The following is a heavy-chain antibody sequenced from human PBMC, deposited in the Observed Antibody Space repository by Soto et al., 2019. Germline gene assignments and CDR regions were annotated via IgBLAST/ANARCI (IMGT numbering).Heavy chain of an antibody. D-gene: IGHD3-3*01. J-gene: IGHJ4*02. V-gene: IGHV4-39*01. CDR2: IYYLGNA. Sequence: QLQLQESGPGLVKPSETLSLTCSVSDDSINSDKYYWGWIRQPPGKGLEWIGSIYYLGNAYYNPSLQTRVTISLDKSMSQFSMKLNSVTAADSAVYFCARLEGLATISYYFDFWGPGALVTVSS. CDR3: ARLEGLATISYYFDF. CDR1: DDSINSDKYY.